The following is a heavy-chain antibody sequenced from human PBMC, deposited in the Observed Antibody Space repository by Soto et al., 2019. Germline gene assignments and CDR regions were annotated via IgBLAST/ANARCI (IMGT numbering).Heavy chain of an antibody. CDR3: ARRAAAGTNYYGMDV. J-gene: IGHJ6*02. CDR1: GYTFTGYY. Sequence: QVQLVQSGAEVKKPGASVKVSCKASGYTFTGYYMHWVRQAPGQGLEWMGWINPNSGGTNYAQKFQGWVTMNRDTSISTAYMELSRLRSDDTAVYYCARRAAAGTNYYGMDVWGQGTTVTVSS. V-gene: IGHV1-2*04. D-gene: IGHD6-13*01. CDR2: INPNSGGT.